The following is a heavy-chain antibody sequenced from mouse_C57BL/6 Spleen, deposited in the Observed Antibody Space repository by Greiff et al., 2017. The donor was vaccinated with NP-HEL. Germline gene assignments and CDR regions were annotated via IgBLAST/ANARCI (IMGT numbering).Heavy chain of an antibody. D-gene: IGHD2-3*01. CDR3: ARTYDGYYVAY. Sequence: VQLQQPGAELVKPGASVKLSCKASGYTFTSYWMHWVKQRPGQGLEWIGMIHPNSGSTNYNEKFKSKATLTVDKSSRTAYMQLSSLTSEDSAVYYCARTYDGYYVAYWGQGTLVTVSA. J-gene: IGHJ3*01. CDR2: IHPNSGST. V-gene: IGHV1-64*01. CDR1: GYTFTSYW.